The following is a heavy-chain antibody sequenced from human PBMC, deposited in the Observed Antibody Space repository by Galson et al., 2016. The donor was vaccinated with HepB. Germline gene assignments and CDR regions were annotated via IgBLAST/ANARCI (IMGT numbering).Heavy chain of an antibody. D-gene: IGHD3-3*01. CDR2: ISSGSRDI. CDR3: ARDRLNYDFWSGYMPAYSFDY. CDR1: GFTFSDFS. V-gene: IGHV3-21*01. J-gene: IGHJ4*02. Sequence: SLRLSCAASGFTFSDFSMNWVRQAPGKGLEWVSSISSGSRDIYYADSVKGRFTISRDNAKNSLYLQMNSLRAEDTAVYYCARDRLNYDFWSGYMPAYSFDYWGQGTLVTVSS.